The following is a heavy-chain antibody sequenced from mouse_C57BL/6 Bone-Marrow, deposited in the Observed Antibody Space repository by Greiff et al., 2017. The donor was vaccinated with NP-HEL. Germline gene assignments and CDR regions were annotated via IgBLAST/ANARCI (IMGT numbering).Heavy chain of an antibody. CDR2: INYDGSST. D-gene: IGHD2-4*01. CDR1: GFTFSDYS. Sequence: EVKLMESEGGLVQPGSSMKLSCTASGFTFSDYSMAWVRQVPEKGLEWVANINYDGSSTYYLDSLKSRFNISRDNAKNILYLQMSSLKSEDTATYYCAREGGLRRRTYAMDYWGQGTSVTVSS. V-gene: IGHV5-16*01. CDR3: AREGGLRRRTYAMDY. J-gene: IGHJ4*01.